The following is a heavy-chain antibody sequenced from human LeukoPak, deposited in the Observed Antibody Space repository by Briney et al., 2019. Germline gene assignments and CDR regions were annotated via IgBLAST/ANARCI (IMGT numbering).Heavy chain of an antibody. CDR1: GGSISSGDYY. CDR3: AVGDYLFY. V-gene: IGHV4-61*02. J-gene: IGHJ4*02. CDR2: IYTSGST. Sequence: SETLSLTCTVSGGSISSGDYYWSWIRQPAGKGLEWIGRIYTSGSTNYNPSLKSRVTMSVDTSKNQFSLKLSSVTAADTAVYYCAVGDYLFYWGQGTLVTVSS.